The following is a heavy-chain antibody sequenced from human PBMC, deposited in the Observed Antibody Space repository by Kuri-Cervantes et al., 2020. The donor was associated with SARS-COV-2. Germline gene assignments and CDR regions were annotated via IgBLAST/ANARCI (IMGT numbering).Heavy chain of an antibody. CDR3: AKTSLVRGLPFDY. Sequence: GESLKISCAASGFTFSNYVMNWVRQAPGKGLEWVSGISGTGGSTYYADSAKGRFTISRDNSKNTLFLQMNSLRGEDTAVYYCAKTSLVRGLPFDYWGQGTLVTVSS. CDR1: GFTFSNYV. J-gene: IGHJ4*02. D-gene: IGHD3-10*01. V-gene: IGHV3-23*01. CDR2: ISGTGGST.